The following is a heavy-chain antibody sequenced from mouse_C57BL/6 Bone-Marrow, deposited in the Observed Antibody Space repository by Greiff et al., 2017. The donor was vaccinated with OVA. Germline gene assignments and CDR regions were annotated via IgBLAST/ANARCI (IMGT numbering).Heavy chain of an antibody. V-gene: IGHV14-3*01. CDR3: ARGLSWFAY. D-gene: IGHD6-2*01. J-gene: IGHJ3*01. Sequence: EVQLVESVAELVRPGASVKLSCTASGFNIKNTYMHWVKQRPEQGLECLCLLDPAPGTPKYAPKFQGKATITADTSSNTAYLQLSSLTSEDTAIYYCARGLSWFAYWGQGTLVTVSA. CDR2: LDPAPGTP. CDR1: GFNIKNTY.